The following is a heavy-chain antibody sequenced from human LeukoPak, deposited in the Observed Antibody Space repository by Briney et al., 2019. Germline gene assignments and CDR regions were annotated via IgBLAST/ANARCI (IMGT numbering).Heavy chain of an antibody. V-gene: IGHV1-8*01. D-gene: IGHD1-26*01. CDR1: GYTFTSYD. J-gene: IGHJ4*02. CDR3: ARGRGVGATTVQLFDY. CDR2: MNPNSGNT. Sequence: SEKVSCKASGYTFTSYDINWLRQAPGQGLEWMGLMNPNSGNTGYAQKFQGRVTMTRNTSISTAYMELSSLRSEDTAVYYCARGRGVGATTVQLFDYWGQGTLVTVSS.